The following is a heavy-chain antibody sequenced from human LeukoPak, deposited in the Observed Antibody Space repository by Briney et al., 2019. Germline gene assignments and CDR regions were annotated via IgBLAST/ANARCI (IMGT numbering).Heavy chain of an antibody. CDR3: VTPYCGSISCLDVFDN. V-gene: IGHV4-31*03. CDR1: GGSISSDRYY. Sequence: SQTLSLTCTVSGGSISSDRYYWSWIRPLPGKDLEWIRYIYYGGTTKYNPSLKSRITMSVDTSKSQFSLKLSAVTAADTATYYWVTPYCGSISCLDVFDNWGQGTMVTVSS. CDR2: IYYGGTT. J-gene: IGHJ3*02. D-gene: IGHD2-2*01.